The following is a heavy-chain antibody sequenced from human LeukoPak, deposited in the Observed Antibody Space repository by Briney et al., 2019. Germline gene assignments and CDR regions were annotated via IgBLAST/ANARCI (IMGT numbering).Heavy chain of an antibody. Sequence: PGRSLRLSCAPSGFTFDDYATHWVRHAPGKGLEWVSGISWNSGSIGYADSVKGRFTISRDNAKNSLYLQMNSLRAEDTALYYCAKDQSSGSYKDYYGMDVWGQGTTVTVSS. V-gene: IGHV3-9*01. CDR2: ISWNSGSI. J-gene: IGHJ6*02. D-gene: IGHD1-26*01. CDR3: AKDQSSGSYKDYYGMDV. CDR1: GFTFDDYA.